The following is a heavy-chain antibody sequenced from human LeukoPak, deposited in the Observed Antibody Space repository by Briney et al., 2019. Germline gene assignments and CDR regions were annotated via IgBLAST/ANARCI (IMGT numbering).Heavy chain of an antibody. J-gene: IGHJ4*02. Sequence: GASVKVSCKASGYSFTGYYMHWVRQAPGQGLEWMGCMNPNSGGTNYAQKFRGRVTMSRDTSISTAYMELSSLRSDDTAVYYCASAPLYGDYARILDYWGQGTRVTVSS. V-gene: IGHV1-2*02. CDR2: MNPNSGGT. CDR1: GYSFTGYY. D-gene: IGHD4-17*01. CDR3: ASAPLYGDYARILDY.